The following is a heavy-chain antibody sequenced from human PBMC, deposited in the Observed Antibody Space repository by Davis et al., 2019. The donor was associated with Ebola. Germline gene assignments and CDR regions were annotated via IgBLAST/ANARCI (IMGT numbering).Heavy chain of an antibody. J-gene: IGHJ4*02. V-gene: IGHV3-23*01. Sequence: ESLKISCATSGFTFSSYTMHWVRQAPGKGLEWVSRISGSADATYYADSVQGRFTVSRDNSKNILYLQMNSLRAEDTAIYYCAKSDCGGIGCKLINFWGQGTLVTVSS. D-gene: IGHD2-21*01. CDR2: ISGSADAT. CDR3: AKSDCGGIGCKLINF. CDR1: GFTFSSYT.